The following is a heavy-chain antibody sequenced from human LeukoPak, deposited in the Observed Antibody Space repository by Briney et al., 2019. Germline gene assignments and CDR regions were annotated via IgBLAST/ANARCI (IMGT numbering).Heavy chain of an antibody. V-gene: IGHV3-30*04. J-gene: IGHJ5*02. CDR1: GFTFSSYA. D-gene: IGHD3-3*01. Sequence: GGSLRLSCAASGFTFSSYAMHWVRQAPGKGLEWVAVISYDGSNKYYADSVKGRFTISRDNSKNTLYLQMNSLRAEDTAVYYCARAEWSYDFWSGYSPINWFDPWGQGTLVTVSS. CDR2: ISYDGSNK. CDR3: ARAEWSYDFWSGYSPINWFDP.